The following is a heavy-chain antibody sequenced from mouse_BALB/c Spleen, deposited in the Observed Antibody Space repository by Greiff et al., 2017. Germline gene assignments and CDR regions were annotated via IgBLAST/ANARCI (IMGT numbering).Heavy chain of an antibody. CDR2: INPYNGAT. CDR1: GYSFTGYY. V-gene: IGHV1-31*01. CDR3: ARGGGNYRNYYAMDY. D-gene: IGHD2-1*01. Sequence: VQLQQSGPELVKPGASVKISCKASGYSFTGYYMHWVKQSHVKSLEWIGRINPYNGATSYNQNFKDKASLTVDKSSSRAYMELHSLTSEDSAVYYCARGGGNYRNYYAMDYWGQGTSVTVSS. J-gene: IGHJ4*01.